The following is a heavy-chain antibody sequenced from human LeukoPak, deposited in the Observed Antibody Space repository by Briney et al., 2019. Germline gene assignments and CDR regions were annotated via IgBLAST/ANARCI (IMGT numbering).Heavy chain of an antibody. CDR1: GGSFSGYY. Sequence: SETLSLTCAVYGGSFSGYYWSWIRQPPGKGLEWIGEINHSGSANYNPSLKSRVTLSVDTSKNQFSLKLSSVTAADTAVYYCARGTLTVTTSFDYWGQGTLVTVSS. J-gene: IGHJ4*02. CDR3: ARGTLTVTTSFDY. V-gene: IGHV4-34*01. CDR2: INHSGSA. D-gene: IGHD4-17*01.